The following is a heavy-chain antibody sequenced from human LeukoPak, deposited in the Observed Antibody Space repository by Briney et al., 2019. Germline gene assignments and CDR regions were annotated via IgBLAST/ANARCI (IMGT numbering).Heavy chain of an antibody. CDR1: GGSISSGGYY. V-gene: IGHV4-31*03. J-gene: IGHJ4*02. D-gene: IGHD2-15*01. CDR2: IYYSGST. Sequence: SETLSLTCTVSGGSISSGGYYWSWIRQHPGKGLEWIGYIYYSGSTYYNPSLKSRVTISVDTSKNQFSLKLSSVTAADTAVYYCAARRGQHLHAKGQIDHWGQGTLVTVSS. CDR3: AARRGQHLHAKGQIDH.